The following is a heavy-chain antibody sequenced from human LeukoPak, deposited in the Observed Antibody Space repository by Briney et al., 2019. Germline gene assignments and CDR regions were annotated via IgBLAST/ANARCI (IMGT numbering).Heavy chain of an antibody. CDR1: GFTFSSYA. Sequence: GRSLRLSCAASGFTFSSYAMHWVRQAPGKGLEWVAVISYDGSNKYYADSVKGRFTISRDNSKNTLYLQMNSLRAEDTAVYYCAREDLPYGSGSPFDYWGQGTLVTVSS. J-gene: IGHJ4*02. D-gene: IGHD3-10*01. V-gene: IGHV3-30-3*01. CDR3: AREDLPYGSGSPFDY. CDR2: ISYDGSNK.